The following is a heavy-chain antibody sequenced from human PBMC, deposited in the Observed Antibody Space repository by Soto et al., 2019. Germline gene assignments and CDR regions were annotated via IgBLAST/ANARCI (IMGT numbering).Heavy chain of an antibody. Sequence: ASVKVSCKASGGTFSSYAISWVRQAPGQGLEWMGGIIPIFGTANYAQKFQGRVTITADESTSTAYMELSSLRSEDTAVYYCARVYCSGGSCYLRYYYYYMDVWGKGTTVTVPS. V-gene: IGHV1-69*01. D-gene: IGHD2-15*01. CDR3: ARVYCSGGSCYLRYYYYYMDV. CDR2: IIPIFGTA. J-gene: IGHJ6*03. CDR1: GGTFSSYA.